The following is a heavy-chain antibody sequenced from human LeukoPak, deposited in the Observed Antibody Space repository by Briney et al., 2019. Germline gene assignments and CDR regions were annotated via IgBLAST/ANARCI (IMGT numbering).Heavy chain of an antibody. V-gene: IGHV1-2*02. CDR3: ARIAVAGDYYYGIDV. Sequence: ASVKVSCKAFGYTFTGYYMHWVRQAPGQGLEWMGRINPTSGGTKYPQKFQGRVTMTRDTSISTAYMELIRLRSDDTAIYYCARIAVAGDYYYGIDVWGQGTTVTVSS. J-gene: IGHJ6*02. CDR1: GYTFTGYY. CDR2: INPTSGGT. D-gene: IGHD6-19*01.